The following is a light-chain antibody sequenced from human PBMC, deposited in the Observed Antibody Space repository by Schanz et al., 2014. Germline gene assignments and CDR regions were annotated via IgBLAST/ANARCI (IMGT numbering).Light chain of an antibody. CDR2: AAS. CDR3: QQRSNWPLT. CDR1: QSVSASY. Sequence: EIVLTQSPGTLSLSPGERATLSCRASQSVSASYLAWYQQKPGQPPRLLLFAASTRATGIPDRFSGSWSGTDFTLTISRLEPEDFAVYYCQQRSNWPLTFGGGTKVEIK. V-gene: IGKV3D-20*02. J-gene: IGKJ4*01.